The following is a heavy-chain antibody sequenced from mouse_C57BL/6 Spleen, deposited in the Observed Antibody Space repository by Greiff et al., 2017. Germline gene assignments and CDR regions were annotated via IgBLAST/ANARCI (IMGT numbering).Heavy chain of an antibody. Sequence: EVQLVESGPELVKPGASVKMSCKASGYTFTDYNMHWVKQSHGKSLEWIGYINPNNGGTSYNQKFKGKATLTVNKSSSTAYMELRSLTSEDSAVYYCARIYYGNYDVWGTGTTVTVSS. D-gene: IGHD2-1*01. J-gene: IGHJ1*03. CDR3: ARIYYGNYDV. CDR1: GYTFTDYN. V-gene: IGHV1-22*01. CDR2: INPNNGGT.